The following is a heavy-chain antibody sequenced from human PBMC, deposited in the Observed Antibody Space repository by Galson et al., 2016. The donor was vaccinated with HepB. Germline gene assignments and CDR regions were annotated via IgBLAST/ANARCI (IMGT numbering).Heavy chain of an antibody. CDR3: ARDPPGSNWRLDS. J-gene: IGHJ4*02. D-gene: IGHD6-13*01. CDR2: IWADGSK. Sequence: SLRLSCAASGFTFSNYGIHWVRQAPGKGLEWVGYIWADGSKYYAESVKGRFTISRDNSKNTLDLQMNSLRAEDTAMYYCARDPPGSNWRLDSWGQGTLVTVSS. V-gene: IGHV3-33*01. CDR1: GFTFSNYG.